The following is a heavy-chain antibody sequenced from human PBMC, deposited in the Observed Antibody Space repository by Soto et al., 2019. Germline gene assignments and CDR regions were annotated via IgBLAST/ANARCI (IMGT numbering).Heavy chain of an antibody. CDR2: ISGSGGST. Sequence: GGSLRLSCAASGFTFSSYAMSWVRQAPGKGLEWVSAISGSGGSTYYADSVKGRFTISRDNSKNTLYLQMNSLRAEDTAVYYCAKPLGSLWFGELSLDYWGQGTLVTVSS. V-gene: IGHV3-23*01. J-gene: IGHJ4*02. CDR1: GFTFSSYA. D-gene: IGHD3-10*01. CDR3: AKPLGSLWFGELSLDY.